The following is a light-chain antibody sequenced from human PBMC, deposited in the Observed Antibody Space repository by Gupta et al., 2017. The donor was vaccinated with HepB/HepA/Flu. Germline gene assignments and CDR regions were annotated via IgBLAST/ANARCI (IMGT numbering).Light chain of an antibody. Sequence: EIVFTQSPDTLSLSPGERATLSCRATQSVATYLAWYQHKPGQAPRLLIYDESNRDTGIPARLSGSGYGTDVTLTISSREQEDFAVYYCQQRSNWPLFTFGHGTRVDIK. V-gene: IGKV3-11*01. J-gene: IGKJ3*01. CDR2: DES. CDR3: QQRSNWPLFT. CDR1: QSVATY.